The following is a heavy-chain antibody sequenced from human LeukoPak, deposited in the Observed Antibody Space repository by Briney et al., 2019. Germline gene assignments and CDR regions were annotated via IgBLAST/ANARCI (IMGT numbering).Heavy chain of an antibody. D-gene: IGHD3-3*01. V-gene: IGHV1-69*13. CDR2: IIPIFGTA. CDR3: ARVPYDFWSGSHRAAFDY. Sequence: SVKVSCKASVGTFSSYAISWVRQAPGQGLEWMGGIIPIFGTANYAQKFQGRVTITADESTSTAYMELSSLRSEDTAVYYCARVPYDFWSGSHRAAFDYWGQGTLVTVSS. J-gene: IGHJ4*02. CDR1: VGTFSSYA.